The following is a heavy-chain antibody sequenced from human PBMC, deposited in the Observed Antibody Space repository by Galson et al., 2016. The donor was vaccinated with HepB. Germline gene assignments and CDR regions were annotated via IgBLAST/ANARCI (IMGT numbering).Heavy chain of an antibody. Sequence: SVKVSCKASGYTFTAYYIHWVRQAPGQGLEWLGWINPNSGGTKYPQRFQGWVTLTRDTSMSTVYLELSRLKAHDTAVYYCARDRVMVRGVIGYWGQGTLVTVSS. D-gene: IGHD3-10*01. V-gene: IGHV1-2*04. CDR2: INPNSGGT. CDR3: ARDRVMVRGVIGY. CDR1: GYTFTAYY. J-gene: IGHJ4*02.